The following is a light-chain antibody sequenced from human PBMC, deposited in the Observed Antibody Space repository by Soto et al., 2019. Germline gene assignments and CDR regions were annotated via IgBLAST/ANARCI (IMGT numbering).Light chain of an antibody. V-gene: IGKV1-5*03. Sequence: DIQMTQSPSTLSASIGDRVTITCRASQSISGWLAWYRQKPGKAPKLLIYLSSNLESGVPSRFSGSGSETEFTLTISSLQPDDFATYYCQQYHSYSPGLTFGGGTKVEIK. CDR2: LSS. J-gene: IGKJ4*01. CDR3: QQYHSYSPGLT. CDR1: QSISGW.